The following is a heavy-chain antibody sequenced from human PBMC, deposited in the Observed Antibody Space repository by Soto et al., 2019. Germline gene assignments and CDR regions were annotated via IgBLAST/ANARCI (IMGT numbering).Heavy chain of an antibody. CDR2: ISASGTIT. CDR3: ATLPWWGDWAGTEY. CDR1: GFTFSDYV. Sequence: EVQLLESGGGLVQPGGSLRLSCVASGFTFSDYVMTWVRQAPGKGPEWVSTISASGTITHYADSVEGRFTISRDNSKNTMFLRLSSLRVEDTAVYYCATLPWWGDWAGTEYCGQGALVTVS. J-gene: IGHJ4*02. D-gene: IGHD3-10*01. V-gene: IGHV3-23*01.